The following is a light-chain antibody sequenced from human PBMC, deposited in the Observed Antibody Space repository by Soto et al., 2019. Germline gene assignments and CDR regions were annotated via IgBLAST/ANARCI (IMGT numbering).Light chain of an antibody. CDR2: DVS. V-gene: IGLV2-11*01. CDR1: SSDVGAYNY. J-gene: IGLJ1*01. Sequence: QSALTQPRSVSGSPGQSVTISCTGTSSDVGAYNYVSWYQQGPGKAPKLMIYDVSKRPSGVPDRFSGSKSGNTASLTISGLQAEDEADYYCSSYAGSYPFVFGTGTKV. CDR3: SSYAGSYPFV.